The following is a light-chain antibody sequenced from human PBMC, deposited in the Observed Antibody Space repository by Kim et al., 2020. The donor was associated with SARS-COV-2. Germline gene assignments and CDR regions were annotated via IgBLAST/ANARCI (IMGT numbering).Light chain of an antibody. CDR3: QQYISYPYT. CDR2: DAS. Sequence: DIQMTQSPSTLSASVGDRVTITCRASQSISIWLAWYQQKPGKAPNLLIHDASSLESGVPSRFSGSGSGTEFTLTISSLQPDDFATYYCQQYISYPYTFGQGTKLEI. J-gene: IGKJ2*01. CDR1: QSISIW. V-gene: IGKV1-5*01.